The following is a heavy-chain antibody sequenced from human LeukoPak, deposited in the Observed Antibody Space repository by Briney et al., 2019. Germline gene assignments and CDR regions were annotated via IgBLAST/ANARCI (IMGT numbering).Heavy chain of an antibody. D-gene: IGHD3-22*01. CDR3: ARDAAIGQWLRSGAFDI. J-gene: IGHJ3*02. V-gene: IGHV4-59*12. CDR2: INYSGNT. Sequence: PSETLSLTCTVSGGSISSYYWSWIRQPPGKELEWIGYINYSGNTNYNPSLKSRVTISVDTSKNQFSLKLSSVTAADTAVYYCARDAAIGQWLRSGAFDIWGQGTMVTVS. CDR1: GGSISSYY.